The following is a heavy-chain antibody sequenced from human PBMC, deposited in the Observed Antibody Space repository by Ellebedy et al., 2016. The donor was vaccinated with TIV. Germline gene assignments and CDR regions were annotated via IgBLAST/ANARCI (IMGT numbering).Heavy chain of an antibody. J-gene: IGHJ3*02. Sequence: SETLSLTXTVSDGSIRSYHWSWIRQSPGKGLEWIGYFHYSGTTNYNPSLKSRLSISVDTSKNQFSLNLSSVTAADTGVYYCARLKGRGARDAFDIWGPGTMVTISS. V-gene: IGHV4-59*01. CDR3: ARLKGRGARDAFDI. CDR1: DGSIRSYH. CDR2: FHYSGTT. D-gene: IGHD3-10*01.